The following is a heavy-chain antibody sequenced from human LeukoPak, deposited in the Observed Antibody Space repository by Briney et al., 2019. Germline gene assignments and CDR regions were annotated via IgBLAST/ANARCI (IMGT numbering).Heavy chain of an antibody. CDR3: ARARDWSFDY. V-gene: IGHV3-48*04. Sequence: GGSLRLSCAASGFSFSTYSMNWVRRAPGKGLEWVSNIRGSSSAMNYADSVSGRFPISRDNAKNSLYLEMSSMRAEDTAVYYCARARDWSFDYWGQGTLVTVSS. J-gene: IGHJ4*02. D-gene: IGHD3-9*01. CDR1: GFSFSTYS. CDR2: IRGSSSAM.